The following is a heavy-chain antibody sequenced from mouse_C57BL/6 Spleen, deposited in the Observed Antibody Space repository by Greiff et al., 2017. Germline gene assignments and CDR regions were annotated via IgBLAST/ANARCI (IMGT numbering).Heavy chain of an antibody. V-gene: IGHV1-15*01. CDR2: IDPETGGT. Sequence: VQLQQSGAELVRPGASVTLSCKASGYTFTDYEMHWVKQTPVHGLEWIGAIDPETGGTAYNQKFQGKAILTADKSSSTAYMELRSQTCEDSAVDYCTRGLRGGYYFDCWGQGTTLTVSS. CDR3: TRGLRGGYYFDC. CDR1: GYTFTDYE. J-gene: IGHJ2*01. D-gene: IGHD2-4*01.